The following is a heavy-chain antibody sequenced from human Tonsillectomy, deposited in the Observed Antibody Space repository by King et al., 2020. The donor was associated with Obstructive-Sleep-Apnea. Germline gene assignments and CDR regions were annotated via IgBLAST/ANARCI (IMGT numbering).Heavy chain of an antibody. CDR2: MNPNSGNT. CDR3: ERGRGYSGDDDN. D-gene: IGHD5-12*01. J-gene: IGHJ4*02. V-gene: IGHV1-8*01. Sequence: VQLVESAAEVKKPGASVKVSCKASGYTFTSLDINWVRQATGQGLEWMGWMNPNSGNTGYAQKFQGRVTMTRNTSINTAYRELSGLRYEDTAVYYCERGRGYSGDDDNWGQGTPVTVSS. CDR1: GYTFTSLD.